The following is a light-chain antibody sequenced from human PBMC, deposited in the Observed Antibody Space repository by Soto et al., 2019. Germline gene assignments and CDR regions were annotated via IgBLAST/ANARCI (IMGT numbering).Light chain of an antibody. CDR2: GAS. CDR3: QQYGSSPIT. V-gene: IGKV3-20*01. J-gene: IGKJ5*01. CDR1: QSVSSTY. Sequence: EIVLTQSPGTLSLSAGERASLSCRASQSVSSTYLAWYQQKPGQAPRLLIYGASNRATGIPDRFSGSGSGTDFTLTISSLEPEDSAEYYCQQYGSSPITFGQGTRLEIK.